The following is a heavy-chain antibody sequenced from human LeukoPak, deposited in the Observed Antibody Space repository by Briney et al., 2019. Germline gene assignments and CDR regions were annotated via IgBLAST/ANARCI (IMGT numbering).Heavy chain of an antibody. CDR1: GGTFSSYA. Sequence: SVKVSCKASGGTFSSYAISWVRQAPGQGLEWMGGIIPIFGTANYAQKFQGRVTITAGESTSTAYMELSSLRSEDTAVYYCALLGVAPQNNWFDPWGQGTLVTVSS. D-gene: IGHD2-15*01. CDR2: IIPIFGTA. CDR3: ALLGVAPQNNWFDP. J-gene: IGHJ5*02. V-gene: IGHV1-69*13.